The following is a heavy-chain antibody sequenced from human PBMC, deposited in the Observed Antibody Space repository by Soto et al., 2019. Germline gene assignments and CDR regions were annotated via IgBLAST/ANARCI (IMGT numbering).Heavy chain of an antibody. CDR3: ARDIYYDSSGYSLGAFDI. V-gene: IGHV1-2*02. Sequence: ASVKVSCKASGYTFTGYYMHWVRQAPGQGLEWMGWINPNSGSTNYAQKFQGRVTMTRDTSISTAYMELSSLRSDDTAVYYCARDIYYDSSGYSLGAFDIWGQGTMVTVSS. J-gene: IGHJ3*02. D-gene: IGHD3-22*01. CDR1: GYTFTGYY. CDR2: INPNSGST.